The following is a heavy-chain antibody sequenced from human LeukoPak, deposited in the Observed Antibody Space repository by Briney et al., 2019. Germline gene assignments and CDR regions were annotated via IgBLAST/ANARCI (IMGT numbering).Heavy chain of an antibody. J-gene: IGHJ3*02. V-gene: IGHV1-8*03. Sequence: ASVKVSCKASGYTFTSYDINWVRQATGQGLEWMGWMNPNSGNTGYAQKFQSRVTITGNTSISTAYMELSSLRSEDTAVYYCARGRPDDFWSGYAAFDIWGQGTMVTVSS. CDR3: ARGRPDDFWSGYAAFDI. CDR1: GYTFTSYD. CDR2: MNPNSGNT. D-gene: IGHD3-3*01.